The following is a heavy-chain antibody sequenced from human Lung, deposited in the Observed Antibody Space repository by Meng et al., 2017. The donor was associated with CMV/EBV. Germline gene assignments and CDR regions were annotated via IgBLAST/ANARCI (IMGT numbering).Heavy chain of an antibody. V-gene: IGHV3-30-3*01. Sequence: HGQLGESGGGGCQPGRSLRLSCAASGFTFSSYAMHWVRQAPGKGLEWVAVISYDGSNKYYADSVKGRFTISRDNSKNTLYLQMNSLRAEDTAVYYCARDDSSSWGQGTLVTVSS. J-gene: IGHJ5*02. CDR1: GFTFSSYA. CDR3: ARDDSSS. D-gene: IGHD3-22*01. CDR2: ISYDGSNK.